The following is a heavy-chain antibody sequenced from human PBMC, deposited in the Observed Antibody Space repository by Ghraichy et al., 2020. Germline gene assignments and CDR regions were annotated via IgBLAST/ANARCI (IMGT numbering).Heavy chain of an antibody. V-gene: IGHV3-74*01. Sequence: GGSLRLSCEVSGFTFSSYWMHWVRQAPGEGLVWVARIKTDVSTVTYADSVRGRFTISRDNAKNILSLQMNSLRVDDTAVYYCAIDLNWVLFDSWGQGTLVTVSS. J-gene: IGHJ4*02. CDR1: GFTFSSYW. CDR3: AIDLNWVLFDS. D-gene: IGHD3-22*01. CDR2: IKTDVSTV.